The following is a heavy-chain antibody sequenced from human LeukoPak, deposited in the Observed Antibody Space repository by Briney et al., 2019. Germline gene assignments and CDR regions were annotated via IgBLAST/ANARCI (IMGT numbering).Heavy chain of an antibody. CDR1: GYTFTRYG. CDR2: ISGYNGNI. CDR3: ARDCSGGSCYDGVDY. V-gene: IGHV1-18*01. J-gene: IGHJ4*02. D-gene: IGHD2-15*01. Sequence: ASVKVSCKASGYTFTRYGITWVRQAPGQGLEWMGWISGYNGNIKYAQEFQGRVTMTTDTSTNTAYMELRSLRSDDTAVYYCARDCSGGSCYDGVDYWGQGTLVTVSS.